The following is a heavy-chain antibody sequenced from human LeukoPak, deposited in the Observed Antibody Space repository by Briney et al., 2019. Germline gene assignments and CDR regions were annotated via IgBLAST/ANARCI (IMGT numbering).Heavy chain of an antibody. Sequence: GASVKVSCKASGYTFTSYDINWVRQATGQGLEWMGWMNPNSSNTGYAQKFQGRFTMTRNTSISTAYMELSRLRSEDTAVYYCAGEERYCSSISGYAYYFDYWGQGTLVTVSS. V-gene: IGHV1-8*01. D-gene: IGHD2-2*01. CDR2: MNPNSSNT. J-gene: IGHJ4*02. CDR3: AGEERYCSSISGYAYYFDY. CDR1: GYTFTSYD.